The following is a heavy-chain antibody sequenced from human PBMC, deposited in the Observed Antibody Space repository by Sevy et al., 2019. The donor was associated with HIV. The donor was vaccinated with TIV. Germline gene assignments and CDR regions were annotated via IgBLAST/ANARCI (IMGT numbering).Heavy chain of an antibody. CDR1: GGTFSSYA. Sequence: ASVKVSCKASGGTFSSYAISWVRQAPGQGLEWMGGIIPIFGTANYAQKFQGRVTITAAESTSTAYMELSSLRSEDTAVYYCARLSLVGATSNYFDYWGQGTLVTVSS. D-gene: IGHD1-26*01. J-gene: IGHJ4*02. CDR3: ARLSLVGATSNYFDY. V-gene: IGHV1-69*13. CDR2: IIPIFGTA.